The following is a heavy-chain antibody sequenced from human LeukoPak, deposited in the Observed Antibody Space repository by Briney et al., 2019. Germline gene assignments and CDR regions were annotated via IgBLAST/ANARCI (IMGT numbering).Heavy chain of an antibody. CDR2: IYYSGST. CDR3: ARDHVLRYFDWLPYGMDV. J-gene: IGHJ6*02. Sequence: SQTLSLTCTVSGGSISSGGYYWSWIRQHPGKGLEWIGYIYYSGSTYYNPSLKSRVTISVDTSKNQFSLKLSSVTAADTAVYYCARDHVLRYFDWLPYGMDVWGQGTTVTVSS. CDR1: GGSISSGGYY. D-gene: IGHD3-9*01. V-gene: IGHV4-31*03.